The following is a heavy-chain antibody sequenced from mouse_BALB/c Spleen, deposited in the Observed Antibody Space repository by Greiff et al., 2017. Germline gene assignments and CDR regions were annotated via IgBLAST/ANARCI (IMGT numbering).Heavy chain of an antibody. CDR2: IWGDGST. CDR3: AREDGKAYYAMDY. Sequence: VMLVESGPGLVAPSQSLSITCTVSGFSLTGYGVNWVRQPPGKGLEWLGMIWGDGSTDYNSALKSRLSIRKDNSKSQVFLKMNSLQTDDTARYYCAREDGKAYYAMDYWGQGTSVTVSS. J-gene: IGHJ4*01. CDR1: GFSLTGYG. V-gene: IGHV2-6-7*01. D-gene: IGHD2-1*01.